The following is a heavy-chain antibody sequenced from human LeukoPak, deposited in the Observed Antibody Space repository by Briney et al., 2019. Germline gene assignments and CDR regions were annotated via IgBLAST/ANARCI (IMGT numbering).Heavy chain of an antibody. CDR1: GFTFSSYG. V-gene: IGHV3-30*03. CDR2: ISYDGSNK. Sequence: GGSLRLSCAASGFTFSSYGMHWVRQAPGKGLEWAAVISYDGSNKYYADSVKGRFTISRDNSKNTLYLQMNSLRAEDTAVYYCAQRSYYYYGMDVWGKGTTVTVSS. CDR3: AQRSYYYYGMDV. J-gene: IGHJ6*04.